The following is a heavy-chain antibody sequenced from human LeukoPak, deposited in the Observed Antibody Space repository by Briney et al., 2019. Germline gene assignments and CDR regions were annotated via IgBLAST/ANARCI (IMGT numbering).Heavy chain of an antibody. Sequence: GGSLRLSCAASGFTFSNWMSWVRQAPGKGLEWVAIIKQDGSEKYYVDSVKGRFTISKDNAKNSLYLQMNSLRAEDTAVYYCARDLSRSFSMIRGLIQHREFDFWGRGTLVTVSS. V-gene: IGHV3-7*01. CDR3: ARDLSRSFSMIRGLIQHREFDF. D-gene: IGHD3-10*01. CDR2: IKQDGSEK. CDR1: GFTFSNW. J-gene: IGHJ4*02.